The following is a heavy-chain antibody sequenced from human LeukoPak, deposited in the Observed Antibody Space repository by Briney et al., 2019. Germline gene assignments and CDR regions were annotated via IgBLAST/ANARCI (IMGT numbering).Heavy chain of an antibody. CDR2: ISSGSSTT. Sequence: GGSLRLSCAASGFTFSSYSMNWVRQAPGKGLEWVSYISSGSSTTYYVDSVKGRFTISRDNAKNSLYLQMNSLRDEDTAVYYCAGARTYYYAMDVWGQGTTVTVSS. V-gene: IGHV3-48*02. CDR3: AGARTYYYAMDV. CDR1: GFTFSSYS. J-gene: IGHJ6*02.